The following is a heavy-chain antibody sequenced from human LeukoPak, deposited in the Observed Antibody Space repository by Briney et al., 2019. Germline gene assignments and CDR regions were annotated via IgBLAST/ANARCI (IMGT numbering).Heavy chain of an antibody. CDR1: GYRFTSYW. CDR3: ARHGGRYNWFDP. Sequence: GESLKISCKGSGYRFTSYWISWVRQMPGKGLEWMGRIDPSDSYTNYSPSFQGHVTISADKSISTAYLQWSSLKASDTAMYYCARHGGRYNWFDPWGQGTLVTVSS. D-gene: IGHD2-15*01. J-gene: IGHJ5*02. CDR2: IDPSDSYT. V-gene: IGHV5-10-1*01.